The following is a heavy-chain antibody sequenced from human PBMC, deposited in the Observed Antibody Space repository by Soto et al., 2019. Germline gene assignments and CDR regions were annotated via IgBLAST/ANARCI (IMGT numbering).Heavy chain of an antibody. CDR1: GFSFSDYW. CDR3: ARIGYSSSSFDY. D-gene: IGHD6-6*01. Sequence: GGSLRLSCAASGFSFSDYWMSWVRQAPGKGLEWVANMKQDASVKYYVDSVEGRFTVSRDNAKNSQYLQMNSLRVEDTAVYYCARIGYSSSSFDYWGQGTLVTVSS. V-gene: IGHV3-7*01. CDR2: MKQDASVK. J-gene: IGHJ4*02.